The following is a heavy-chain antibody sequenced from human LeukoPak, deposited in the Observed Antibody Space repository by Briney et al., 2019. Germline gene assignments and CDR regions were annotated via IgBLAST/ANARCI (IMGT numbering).Heavy chain of an antibody. CDR3: ARKRIAAAGTPEYYFDY. CDR1: GGSISSYY. J-gene: IGHJ4*02. D-gene: IGHD6-13*01. CDR2: IYYSGST. Sequence: SETLSLTCTVSGGSISSYYWSWIRQPPGKGLEWIGYIYYSGSTNYNPSLKSRVTISVDTSKNQFSLKLSSVTAADTAVYYCARKRIAAAGTPEYYFDYWGQGALVTVSS. V-gene: IGHV4-59*08.